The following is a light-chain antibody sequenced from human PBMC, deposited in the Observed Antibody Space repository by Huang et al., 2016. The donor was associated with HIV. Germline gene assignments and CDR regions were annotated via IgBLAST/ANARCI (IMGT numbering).Light chain of an antibody. CDR3: QHSFSTPWT. CDR2: AAS. Sequence: DIQMTQSPSSLSASVGARVTITCRASQSIDKYLNWYQHKPGKSPKVLIYAASSLQSEVPSRFSGSGSGTDFTLTISNLQSEDFATYDCQHSFSTPWTFGQGTKVEIK. CDR1: QSIDKY. J-gene: IGKJ1*01. V-gene: IGKV1-39*01.